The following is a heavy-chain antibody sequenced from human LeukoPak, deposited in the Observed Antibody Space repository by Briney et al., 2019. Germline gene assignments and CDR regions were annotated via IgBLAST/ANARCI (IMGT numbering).Heavy chain of an antibody. J-gene: IGHJ4*02. Sequence: GGSLRLSCAASGFTFSSYAMSWVRQAPGKGLEWVSTISGSGGSTYYADSVKGRFTISRDNSKNTLYLQMNSLRAEDTAVYYCAKKRGVRATAVTHFVYWGQGTLDTVSS. CDR2: ISGSGGST. V-gene: IGHV3-23*01. CDR1: GFTFSSYA. CDR3: AKKRGVRATAVTHFVY. D-gene: IGHD1-26*01.